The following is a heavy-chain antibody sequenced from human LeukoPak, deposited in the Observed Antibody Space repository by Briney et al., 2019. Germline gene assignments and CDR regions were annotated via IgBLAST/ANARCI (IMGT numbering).Heavy chain of an antibody. Sequence: SETLSLTCAVYGGSFSGYYWSWIRQPPGKGLEWIGEINHSGSTNYNPSLKSRVTISVDTSKNQFSLKLSSVTAADTAVYYCARGFMTRGAFDIWGQGTMVTVSS. V-gene: IGHV4-34*01. J-gene: IGHJ3*02. D-gene: IGHD3-16*01. CDR1: GGSFSGYY. CDR2: INHSGST. CDR3: ARGFMTRGAFDI.